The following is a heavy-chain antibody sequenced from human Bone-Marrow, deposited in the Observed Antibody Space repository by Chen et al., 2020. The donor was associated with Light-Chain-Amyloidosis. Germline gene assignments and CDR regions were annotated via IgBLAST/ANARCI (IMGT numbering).Heavy chain of an antibody. J-gene: IGHJ4*02. Sequence: EVQLEQSGPEVKKLGESLEISCKGSGYTFPNYWIGWVRQMPGKGLEWMGVIYPDDSDARYSPSFEGQVTISADKSITTAYLQWRSLKASDTAMYYCARRRDGYNFDYWGQGTLVTVSS. V-gene: IGHV5-51*01. D-gene: IGHD5-12*01. CDR3: ARRRDGYNFDY. CDR1: GYTFPNYW. CDR2: IYPDDSDA.